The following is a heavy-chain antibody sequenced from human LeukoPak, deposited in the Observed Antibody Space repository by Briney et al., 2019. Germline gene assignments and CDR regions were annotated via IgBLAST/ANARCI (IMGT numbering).Heavy chain of an antibody. CDR3: ARDTPMTTVVSEAFDI. J-gene: IGHJ3*02. V-gene: IGHV4-39*07. CDR1: GGSISSSSYY. CDR2: IYYSGST. Sequence: SETLSLTCTVSGGSISSSSYYWGWIRQPPGKGLEWIGSIYYSGSTYYNPSLKSQVTISVDTSKNQFSLKLSSVTAADTAVYYCARDTPMTTVVSEAFDIWGQGTMVTVSS. D-gene: IGHD4-23*01.